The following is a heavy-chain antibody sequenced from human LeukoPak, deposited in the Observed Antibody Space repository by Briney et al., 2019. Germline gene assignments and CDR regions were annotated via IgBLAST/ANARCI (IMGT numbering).Heavy chain of an antibody. V-gene: IGHV3-23*01. CDR1: GFTFNIFG. CDR3: AKGVGYSSALDGFDV. CDR2: INASGGRA. Sequence: GGSLRLSCSASGFTFNIFGLNWVRQAPGKGPEWVSTINASGGRAYYADSVKGRFTITRDNSKNTLYLQMNSLRVDDTALYYCAKGVGYSSALDGFDVWGRGTKVIVS. J-gene: IGHJ3*01. D-gene: IGHD5-18*01.